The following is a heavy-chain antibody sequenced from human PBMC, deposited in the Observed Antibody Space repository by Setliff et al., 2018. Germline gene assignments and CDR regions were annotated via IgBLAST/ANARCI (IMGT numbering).Heavy chain of an antibody. V-gene: IGHV3-53*01. Sequence: GGSLRLSCVTSGFTVSSSDMSWVRQAPGKGLEWISVLSGDGNAYYADSVKGRFTISGDTSKNALYLQMNGLRAEDTAVYYCRLWFGELSRDYWGPGTLVTVSS. CDR3: RLWFGELSRDY. CDR1: GFTVSSSD. CDR2: LSGDGNA. D-gene: IGHD3-10*01. J-gene: IGHJ4*02.